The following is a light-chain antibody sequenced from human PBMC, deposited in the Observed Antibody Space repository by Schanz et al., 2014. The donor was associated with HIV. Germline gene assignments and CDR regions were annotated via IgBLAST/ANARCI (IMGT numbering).Light chain of an antibody. Sequence: DIQLTQSPSFLSASVGDRVTITCRASQGISNSLAWYQQRPGKAPRVLIYEASTLKSGVPLRFSGSGSGTEFALTISSLQPGDFATYYCQQYTPSSHTFGQGTTLEI. CDR1: QGISNS. CDR3: QQYTPSSHT. J-gene: IGKJ2*01. V-gene: IGKV1-9*01. CDR2: EAS.